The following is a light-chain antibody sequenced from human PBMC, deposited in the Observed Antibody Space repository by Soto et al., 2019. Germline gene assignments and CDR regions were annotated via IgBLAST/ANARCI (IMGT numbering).Light chain of an antibody. V-gene: IGKV3-11*01. CDR3: QQRSSWPPYT. J-gene: IGKJ2*01. CDR1: QSVSSY. Sequence: ELVLPQSPATLSLSPGSRATLSCKASQSVSSYLAWYQQKPGQAPRLLRYDASNTATGIPARFSASGSGTDFTLTISSLEPEDFAVYYCQQRSSWPPYTFGQGTKLEIK. CDR2: DAS.